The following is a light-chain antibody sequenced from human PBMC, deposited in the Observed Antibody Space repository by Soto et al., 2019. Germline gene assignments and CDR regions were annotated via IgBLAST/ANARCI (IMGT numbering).Light chain of an antibody. CDR3: QQYSNWPYS. CDR1: QSIATT. Sequence: IVMTKSPDILSVSPGERATLSCRASQSIATTLAWYQHKPGQSPRILLYGSSTMATDVPPRFSGSGSGTNFSRTSSSLQSEDFAVYYCQQYSNWPYSFGQGTTLEI. V-gene: IGKV3-15*01. CDR2: GSS. J-gene: IGKJ2*01.